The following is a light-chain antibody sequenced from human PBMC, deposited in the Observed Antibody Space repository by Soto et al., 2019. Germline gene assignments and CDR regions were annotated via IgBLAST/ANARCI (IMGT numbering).Light chain of an antibody. CDR1: SGHSHYA. V-gene: IGLV4-69*01. CDR2: LNSDGSQ. CDR3: QSWDSDIVV. Sequence: QPVLTQSPSASASLGASVKLTCTLSSGHSHYAIAWHQQQSEKGPRYLTKLNSDGSQIKGDGIPDRFSGSSSGAERYLTISSLQSEDEADYYCQSWDSDIVVFGGGTKVTVL. J-gene: IGLJ2*01.